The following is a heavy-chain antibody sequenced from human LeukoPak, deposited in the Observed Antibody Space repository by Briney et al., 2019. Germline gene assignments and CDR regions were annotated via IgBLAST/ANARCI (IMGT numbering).Heavy chain of an antibody. Sequence: EASVKVSCKASGYTFTSYDINWVRQATGQGLGWMGWMNPNSGNTGYAQKFQGRVTMTRNTSISTAYMELSSLRSEDTAVYYCARGGYCSSTSCYARGDYYYYGMDVWGQGTTVTVSS. CDR2: MNPNSGNT. CDR1: GYTFTSYD. D-gene: IGHD2-2*01. CDR3: ARGGYCSSTSCYARGDYYYYGMDV. V-gene: IGHV1-8*01. J-gene: IGHJ6*02.